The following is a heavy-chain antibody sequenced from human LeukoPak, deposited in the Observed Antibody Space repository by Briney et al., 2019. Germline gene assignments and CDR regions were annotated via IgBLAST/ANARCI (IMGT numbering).Heavy chain of an antibody. D-gene: IGHD5-18*01. CDR1: GYTFTGYY. CDR3: ARERQEDTAMVWDY. J-gene: IGHJ4*02. Sequence: GASVKVSCKASGYTFTGYYMHWVRQAPGQGLEWMGGIIPIFGTANYAQKFQGRVTITTDESTSTAYMELSSLRSEDTAVYYCARERQEDTAMVWDYWGQGTLVTVSS. CDR2: IIPIFGTA. V-gene: IGHV1-69*05.